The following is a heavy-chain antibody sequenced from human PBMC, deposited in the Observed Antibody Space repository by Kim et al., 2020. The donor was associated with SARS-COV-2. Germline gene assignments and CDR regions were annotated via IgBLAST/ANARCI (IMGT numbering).Heavy chain of an antibody. Sequence: SETLSLTCTVSGGSISSYYWSWIRQPPGKGLEWIGYIYYSGSTNYNPSLKSRVTISVDTSKNQFSLKLSSVTAADTAVYYCASLGKWETTTYHFDSWGQGTLVTVSS. J-gene: IGHJ4*02. CDR3: ASLGKWETTTYHFDS. CDR2: IYYSGST. V-gene: IGHV4-59*08. D-gene: IGHD1-26*01. CDR1: GGSISSYY.